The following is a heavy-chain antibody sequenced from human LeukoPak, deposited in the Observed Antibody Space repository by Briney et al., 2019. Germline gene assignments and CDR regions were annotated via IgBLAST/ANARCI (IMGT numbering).Heavy chain of an antibody. CDR1: GGSFSGYY. Sequence: SETLSLTCAVYGGSFSGYYWSWIRQPPGKGLEWIGEINHSGSTNYNPSLKSRVTISVDTSKNQFSLKLSSVTAADTAVYYCARGSGVHYYGSGSYPWGQGTLVTVSS. V-gene: IGHV4-34*01. CDR2: INHSGST. CDR3: ARGSGVHYYGSGSYP. D-gene: IGHD3-10*01. J-gene: IGHJ5*02.